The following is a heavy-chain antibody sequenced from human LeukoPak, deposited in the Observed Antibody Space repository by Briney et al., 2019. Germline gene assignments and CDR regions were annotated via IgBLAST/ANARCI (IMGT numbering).Heavy chain of an antibody. D-gene: IGHD4-23*01. J-gene: IGHJ4*02. Sequence: GRSLRLSCAASGFIFSNYGFHWVRQAPGKGLEWVALMWSDGSKKYYTDSVKGRFTISRDDSENTLFLQMNSLRAEDMAVYYCARDIGTWPNSLFDYWGQGNLVTVSS. CDR1: GFIFSNYG. CDR2: MWSDGSKK. V-gene: IGHV3-33*01. CDR3: ARDIGTWPNSLFDY.